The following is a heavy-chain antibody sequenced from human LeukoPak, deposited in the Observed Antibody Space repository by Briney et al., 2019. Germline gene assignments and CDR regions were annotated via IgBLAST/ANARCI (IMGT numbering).Heavy chain of an antibody. V-gene: IGHV3-13*01. Sequence: PGGSLRLSCAASGFTFSSYGMHWVRQATGKGLEWVSGIGKAGDTYYSGSVKGRFTISRENARNSLYLQMNGLRAGDTAVYYCTRGAEGFDPWGQGTLVTVSS. CDR2: IGKAGDT. CDR1: GFTFSSYG. CDR3: TRGAEGFDP. J-gene: IGHJ5*02.